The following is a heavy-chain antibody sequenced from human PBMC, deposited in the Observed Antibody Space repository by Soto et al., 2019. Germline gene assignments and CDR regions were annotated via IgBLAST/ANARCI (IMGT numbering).Heavy chain of an antibody. CDR3: ARGEGYSYGQNYYYYYGMDV. CDR2: INHSGST. J-gene: IGHJ6*02. D-gene: IGHD5-18*01. CDR1: GGSFSGYY. V-gene: IGHV4-34*01. Sequence: NPSETLSLTCAVYGGSFSGYYWSWIRQPPGKGLEWIGEINHSGSTNYNPSLKSRVTISVDTSKNQFSLKLSSVTAADTAVYYCARGEGYSYGQNYYYYYGMDVWGQGTTVTVSS.